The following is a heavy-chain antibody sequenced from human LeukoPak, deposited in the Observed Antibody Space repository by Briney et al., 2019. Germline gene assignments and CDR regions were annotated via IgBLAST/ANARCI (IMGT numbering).Heavy chain of an antibody. Sequence: ASMKVSCKASGYTFTGYYMHWVRQAPGQGLEWMGWINPNSGGTNYAQKFQGRVTMTRDTSISTAYMELSRLRSDDTAVYYCARDEYSGSSDFDYWGQGTLVTVSS. CDR2: INPNSGGT. CDR1: GYTFTGYY. V-gene: IGHV1-2*02. D-gene: IGHD1-26*01. J-gene: IGHJ4*02. CDR3: ARDEYSGSSDFDY.